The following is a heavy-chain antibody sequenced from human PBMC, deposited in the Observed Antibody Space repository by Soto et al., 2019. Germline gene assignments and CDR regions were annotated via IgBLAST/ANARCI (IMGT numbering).Heavy chain of an antibody. V-gene: IGHV3-30*18. J-gene: IGHJ4*02. D-gene: IGHD5-18*01. CDR1: GFTFSSYG. Sequence: QVQLVESGGGVVQPGRSLRLSCAASGFTFSSYGMHWVRQAPGKGLEWVAVISYDGSNKYYADSVKGRFTISRDNSKNTLYLQMNSLRAEDTAVYYCAKDPTQLWPTSFDYWGQGTLVTVSS. CDR2: ISYDGSNK. CDR3: AKDPTQLWPTSFDY.